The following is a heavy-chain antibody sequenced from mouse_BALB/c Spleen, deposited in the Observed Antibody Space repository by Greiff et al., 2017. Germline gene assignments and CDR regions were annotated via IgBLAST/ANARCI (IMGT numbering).Heavy chain of an antibody. CDR2: IWAGGST. V-gene: IGHV2-9*02. D-gene: IGHD1-2*01. Sequence: VQLKESGPGLVAPSQSLSITCTVSGFSLTSYGVHWVRQPPGKGLEWLGVIWAGGSTNYNSDLISRLSISKDNSKCQVFFKMHSLQTDDTAMYYCGRVLWLSLEYAMDYWGQGTSVTVSS. J-gene: IGHJ4*01. CDR3: GRVLWLSLEYAMDY. CDR1: GFSLTSYG.